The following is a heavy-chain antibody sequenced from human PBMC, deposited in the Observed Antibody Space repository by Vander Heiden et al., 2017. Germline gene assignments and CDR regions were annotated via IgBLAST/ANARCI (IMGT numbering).Heavy chain of an antibody. J-gene: IGHJ6*02. CDR2: IYYSGST. D-gene: IGHD6-19*01. CDR1: GGSISSSSYY. V-gene: IGHV4-39*01. CDR3: ARLSSSGWYHYYGMDV. Sequence: QLQLQESGPGLVKPSETLSLTCTVSGGSISSSSYYWGWIRQPPGKGLEWIGSIYYSGSTYYNPSLKSRVTISVDTSKNQFSLKLSSVTAADTAVYYCARLSSSGWYHYYGMDVWGQGTTVTVSS.